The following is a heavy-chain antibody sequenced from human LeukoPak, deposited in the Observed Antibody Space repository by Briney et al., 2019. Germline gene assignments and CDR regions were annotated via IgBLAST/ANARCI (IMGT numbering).Heavy chain of an antibody. V-gene: IGHV1-46*01. CDR3: ARALPHRRLMDTTMEQHWFDP. CDR2: INPSGGST. Sequence: ASVKVSCKTSGYIFTSYFMHWVRQAPGQGLEWMGLINPSGGSTRYAQKFQGRVTMTRDMSTSTVYMELSSLRSEDTAVYYCARALPHRRLMDTTMEQHWFDPWGQGTLVTVSS. J-gene: IGHJ5*02. CDR1: GYIFTSYF. D-gene: IGHD5-18*01.